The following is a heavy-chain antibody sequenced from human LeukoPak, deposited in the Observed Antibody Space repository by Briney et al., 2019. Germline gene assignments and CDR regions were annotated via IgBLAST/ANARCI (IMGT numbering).Heavy chain of an antibody. CDR2: MNPNSGNT. V-gene: IGHV1-8*01. CDR1: GYTFSSHD. Sequence: ASVKVSCKASGYTFSSHDISWVRQATGQGLEWMGWMNPNSGNTGYAQKFQGRLNMTRNTSISTAYMELSSLRSEDTAVYYCARRVGSGWPVQHWGQGTLVTVSP. J-gene: IGHJ1*01. D-gene: IGHD6-19*01. CDR3: ARRVGSGWPVQH.